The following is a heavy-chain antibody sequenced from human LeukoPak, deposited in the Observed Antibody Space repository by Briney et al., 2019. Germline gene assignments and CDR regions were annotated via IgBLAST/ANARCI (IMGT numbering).Heavy chain of an antibody. J-gene: IGHJ4*02. D-gene: IGHD3-22*01. Sequence: ASVKVSRKASGYTLTSFDINWVRPASGQGLGCMGWMNPSSGNTGYAQRFQGRVTMTRNLFISTAYMELSSLEPEDTAVYFCTASLAYYNASGYYPFDYWGQGTLVTVSS. CDR3: TASLAYYNASGYYPFDY. CDR2: MNPSSGNT. CDR1: GYTLTSFD. V-gene: IGHV1-8*01.